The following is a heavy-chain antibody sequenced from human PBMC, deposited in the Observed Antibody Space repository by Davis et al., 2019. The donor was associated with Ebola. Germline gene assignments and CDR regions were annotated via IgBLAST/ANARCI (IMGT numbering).Heavy chain of an antibody. Sequence: SVKVSCKASGYTFTNYYMHWVRQAPGQGLEWMGRIIPIFGTASYARKFQGRVTITADESTSTAYMELSSLRSEDTAVYYCARDAYTYGTPPWYLDLWGRGTLVTVSS. J-gene: IGHJ2*01. CDR3: ARDAYTYGTPPWYLDL. V-gene: IGHV1-69*13. D-gene: IGHD5-18*01. CDR2: IIPIFGTA. CDR1: GYTFTNYY.